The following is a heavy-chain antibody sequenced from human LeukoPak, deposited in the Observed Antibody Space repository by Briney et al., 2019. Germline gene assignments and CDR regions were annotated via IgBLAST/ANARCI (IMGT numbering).Heavy chain of an antibody. CDR1: GFTFSSYW. V-gene: IGHV3-74*01. Sequence: GGSLRLSCAASGFTFSSYWMHWVRQAPGKGLVWVSRINSDGSSTSYADSVKGRFTISRDNAKNTLYLQMNSLRAEDTAVYYCARGGDGYNLGGGGGYWGQGTLVTVSS. D-gene: IGHD5-24*01. CDR2: INSDGSST. CDR3: ARGGDGYNLGGGGGY. J-gene: IGHJ4*02.